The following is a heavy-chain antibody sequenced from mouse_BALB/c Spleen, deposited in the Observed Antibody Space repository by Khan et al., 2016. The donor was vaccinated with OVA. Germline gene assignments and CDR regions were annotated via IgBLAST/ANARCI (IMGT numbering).Heavy chain of an antibody. CDR3: ATSYFYGYYFDY. CDR1: GFTFNNYG. Sequence: EVQLQESGGGLVQPGGSRKLSSAASGFTFNNYGMHWVRQAPEKGLEWVAYISGDSNTIYYVDSVKGRFTISRDNPKNTLFLQMTSLMSEDTAMYYCATSYFYGYYFDYWGPGTTLTVS. J-gene: IGHJ2*01. V-gene: IGHV5-17*02. CDR2: ISGDSNTI. D-gene: IGHD1-1*01.